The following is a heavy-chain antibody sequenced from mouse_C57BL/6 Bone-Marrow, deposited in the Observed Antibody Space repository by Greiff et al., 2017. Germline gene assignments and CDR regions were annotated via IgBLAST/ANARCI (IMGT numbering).Heavy chain of an antibody. CDR1: GYTFTSYW. CDR2: IYPSDSET. J-gene: IGHJ3*01. V-gene: IGHV1-61*01. Sequence: QVQLQQPGAELVRPGSSVKLSCKASGYTFTSYWMDWVKQRPGQGLEWIGNIYPSDSETHYNQKFKDKATLTVDKSSSSAYLQLSSLTSADSAVYYCATAWFAFWGQGTLVTVSA. CDR3: ATAWFAF. D-gene: IGHD3-1*01.